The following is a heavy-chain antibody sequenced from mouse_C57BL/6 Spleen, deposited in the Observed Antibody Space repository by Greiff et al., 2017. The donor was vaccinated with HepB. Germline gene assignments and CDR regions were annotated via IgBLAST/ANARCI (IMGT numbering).Heavy chain of an antibody. V-gene: IGHV1-82*01. CDR3: ARSGGGNYEGFAY. CDR2: IYPGDGDT. CDR1: GYAFSSSW. J-gene: IGHJ3*01. Sequence: QVQLKESGPELVKPGASVKISCKASGYAFSSSWMNWVKQRPGKGLEWIGRIYPGDGDTNYNGKFKGKATLTADKSSSTAYMQLSSLTSEDSAVYFCARSGGGNYEGFAYWGQGTLVTVSA. D-gene: IGHD2-1*01.